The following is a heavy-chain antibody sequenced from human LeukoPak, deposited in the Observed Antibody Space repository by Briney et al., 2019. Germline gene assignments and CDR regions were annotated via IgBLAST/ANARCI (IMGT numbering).Heavy chain of an antibody. J-gene: IGHJ4*02. CDR3: AKDGDGSSPPFDY. D-gene: IGHD2-15*01. V-gene: IGHV3-23*01. CDR2: IFPSGGEI. CDR1: GFTFSTFA. Sequence: PGGSLRLSCAASGFTFSTFAMIWVRQPPGKGLEWVSSIFPSGGEIHYADSVRGRFTISRDNSKSTLSLQMNSLRAEDTAVYYCAKDGDGSSPPFDYWGQGSLVTVSS.